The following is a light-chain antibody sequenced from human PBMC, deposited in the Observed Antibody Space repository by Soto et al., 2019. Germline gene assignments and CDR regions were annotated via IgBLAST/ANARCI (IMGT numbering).Light chain of an antibody. Sequence: SALTQPASVSGSPGQSITISCTGTSSDVGHNKYVSWYQQYPGKVPKLLINKVSNRPSGVSNRFSGSKSGNTASLTISGLLAEDEADYFCTSSTSDSLYVFGTGTKVT. J-gene: IGLJ1*01. CDR1: SSDVGHNKY. CDR2: KVS. V-gene: IGLV2-14*01. CDR3: TSSTSDSLYV.